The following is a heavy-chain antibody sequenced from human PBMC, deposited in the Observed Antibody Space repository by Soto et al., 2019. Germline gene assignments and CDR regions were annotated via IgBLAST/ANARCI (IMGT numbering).Heavy chain of an antibody. CDR1: GASISTYY. Sequence: PSETLSLTCTVSGASISTYYWSWIRQSAGKGLEWLGRLYTSGITNYNPSLSSRVSMSVDRSKNQFSLHLTSVTAADTAVYYCARDSTRKGSSGWSAIDSWGPGT. V-gene: IGHV4-4*07. J-gene: IGHJ4*02. CDR2: LYTSGIT. D-gene: IGHD6-19*01. CDR3: ARDSTRKGSSGWSAIDS.